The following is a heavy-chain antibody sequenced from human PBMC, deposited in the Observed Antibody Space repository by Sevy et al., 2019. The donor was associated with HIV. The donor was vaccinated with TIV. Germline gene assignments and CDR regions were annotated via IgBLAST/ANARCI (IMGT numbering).Heavy chain of an antibody. CDR1: GFIFSNYD. V-gene: IGHV3-21*01. CDR2: ISSASSYI. J-gene: IGHJ4*02. D-gene: IGHD2-8*01. CDR3: AKQGGYCSNGVCYRAFDY. Sequence: GGSLRLSCVASGFIFSNYDMNWVRQAPGKGLEWVSSISSASSYIYYADSVKGRFTVSRDNAKDSLYLQMDSLRADDTAVYYCAKQGGYCSNGVCYRAFDYWGQGTLVTVSS.